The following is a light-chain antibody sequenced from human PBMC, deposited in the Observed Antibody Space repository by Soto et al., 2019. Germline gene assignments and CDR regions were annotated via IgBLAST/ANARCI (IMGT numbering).Light chain of an antibody. CDR1: QSVSSSY. Sequence: EIVMTQSPGTLSLSPGERATLSCRASQSVSSSYLAWYQQKPGQAPSLLIYGASSRATGIPDRFSGSGSGTDFTLTISRLEPEDFAVYYCQQYGSSPRGTFGGGTKVEIK. CDR2: GAS. V-gene: IGKV3-20*01. CDR3: QQYGSSPRGT. J-gene: IGKJ4*01.